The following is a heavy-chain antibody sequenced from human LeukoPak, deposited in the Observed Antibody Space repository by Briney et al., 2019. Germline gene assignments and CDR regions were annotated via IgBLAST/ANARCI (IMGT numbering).Heavy chain of an antibody. CDR2: IGTAGDT. D-gene: IGHD2-15*01. CDR1: GFTFSSYD. Sequence: GGSLRLSCAASGFTFSSYDMHWVRQATGKGLEWVSAIGTAGDTYYPGSVKGRFTISRENAKNSLYLQMNSLRAGDTAVYYCARGLGYCSGGSCLNWFDPWGQGTLVTVSS. J-gene: IGHJ5*02. CDR3: ARGLGYCSGGSCLNWFDP. V-gene: IGHV3-13*01.